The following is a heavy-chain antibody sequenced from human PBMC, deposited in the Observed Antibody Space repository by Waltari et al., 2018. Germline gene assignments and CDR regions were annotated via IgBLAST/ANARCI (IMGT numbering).Heavy chain of an antibody. J-gene: IGHJ3*02. CDR1: GGSISSGSYY. CDR2: IYTSGRT. CDR3: AGSVIFGVAPDAFDI. Sequence: QVQLQDPGPGLVKPSQTLSLTCTVSGGSISSGSYYWSWIRQPAGKGLERIGRIYTSGRTNYNPARKSRSTISVDTSKNQFSLKLSSMTAADTAVYYCAGSVIFGVAPDAFDIWGQGTMVTVSS. V-gene: IGHV4-61*02. D-gene: IGHD3-3*01.